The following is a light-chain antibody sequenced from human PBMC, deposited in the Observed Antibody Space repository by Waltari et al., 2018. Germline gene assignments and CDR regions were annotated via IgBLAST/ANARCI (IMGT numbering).Light chain of an antibody. CDR1: QSIGRY. CDR3: QNHERLPAV. Sequence: EIVLTQSPGTLSLSPGERATLSCRASQSIGRYLIWYQQKPGQAPRLLLYGASTRAAVIPDRFSGSVSGTDFSLTISRLEPEDFAVYYCQNHERLPAVFGRGTKVEIK. CDR2: GAS. J-gene: IGKJ1*01. V-gene: IGKV3-20*01.